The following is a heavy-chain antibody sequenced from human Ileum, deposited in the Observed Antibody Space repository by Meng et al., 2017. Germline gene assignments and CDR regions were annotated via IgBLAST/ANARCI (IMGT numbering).Heavy chain of an antibody. J-gene: IGHJ3*02. CDR2: IVVGSGNT. V-gene: IGHV1-58*01. Sequence: SVKVSCKASGFTFTSSAVQWVRQARGQRLEWIGWIVVGSGNTNYAQKFQERVTITRDMFTSTAYMELSSLRSEDTAVYYCAADKGRYDYVWGSYRSTDAFDIWGQGTMVTVSS. CDR3: AADKGRYDYVWGSYRSTDAFDI. CDR1: GFTFTSSA. D-gene: IGHD3-16*02.